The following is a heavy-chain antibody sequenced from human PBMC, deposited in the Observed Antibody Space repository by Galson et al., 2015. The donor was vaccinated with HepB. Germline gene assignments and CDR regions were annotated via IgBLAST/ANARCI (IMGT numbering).Heavy chain of an antibody. V-gene: IGHV3-7*03. CDR1: GFTFSSYW. Sequence: SLRLSCAASGFTFSSYWMSWVRQSPGKGLEWVANIKQDGSEKHYVDSVKGRFTISRDNAKNSVYLQMNSLRAEDTAVYYCARVGYCSSTSCYPFDSWGQGTLVTVSS. J-gene: IGHJ4*02. CDR3: ARVGYCSSTSCYPFDS. CDR2: IKQDGSEK. D-gene: IGHD2-2*01.